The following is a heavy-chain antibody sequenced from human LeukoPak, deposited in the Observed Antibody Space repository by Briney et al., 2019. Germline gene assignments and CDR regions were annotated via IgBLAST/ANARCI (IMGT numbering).Heavy chain of an antibody. CDR3: AKDKKLNPTSFDY. CDR2: IWYDGSNK. D-gene: IGHD6-6*01. CDR1: GFTFSSYG. Sequence: GGSLRLSCAASGFTFSSYGMHWVRQAPGKRLEWVAVIWYDGSNKYYADSVKGRFTISRDNSKNTLYLQMNSLRAEVTAVYYCAKDKKLNPTSFDYWGQGTLVTVSS. V-gene: IGHV3-30*02. J-gene: IGHJ4*02.